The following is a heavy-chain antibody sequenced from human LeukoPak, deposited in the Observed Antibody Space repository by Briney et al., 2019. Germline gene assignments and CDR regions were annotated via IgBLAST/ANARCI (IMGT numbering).Heavy chain of an antibody. Sequence: GGSLRLSCVLSTFTKAWMNWVRQAPGKGMEWVGRVKNRGDGMATHYAAPVKGRFIISRDDSKKTVYLQMDSLKTEDTADYFCTTEYFGGFEYWGQGTLVTVSS. CDR2: VKNRGDGMAT. V-gene: IGHV3-15*07. D-gene: IGHD3-16*01. CDR3: TTEYFGGFEY. CDR1: TFTKAW. J-gene: IGHJ4*02.